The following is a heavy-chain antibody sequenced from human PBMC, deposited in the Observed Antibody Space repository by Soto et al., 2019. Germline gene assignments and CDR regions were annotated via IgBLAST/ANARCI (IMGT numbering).Heavy chain of an antibody. J-gene: IGHJ6*02. Sequence: EVQLLESGGGLVQPGGSLRLSCAASGFTFSSYAMSWVRQAPGKGLEWVSAISGSGGSTYYARSVKGRFTISRDNSKNTLYLQMNSMRAEDTAVYYCAKNVWGITIFGGMDVWGQGTTVTVSS. D-gene: IGHD3-9*01. V-gene: IGHV3-23*01. CDR2: ISGSGGST. CDR1: GFTFSSYA. CDR3: AKNVWGITIFGGMDV.